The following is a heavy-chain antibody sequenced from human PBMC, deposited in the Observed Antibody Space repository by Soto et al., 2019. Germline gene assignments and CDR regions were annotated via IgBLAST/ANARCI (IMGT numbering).Heavy chain of an antibody. D-gene: IGHD6-6*01. CDR3: VKDPARSIADNWFDP. CDR2: ITGTASST. J-gene: IGHJ5*02. CDR1: GFRFSDFA. Sequence: GGSLRLSCAASGFRFSDFAMTWVRQAPGRGLEWVSAITGTASSTYYADSVKGRFTISRDNSKNTLYLQMSSLRAEDTAVYYCVKDPARSIADNWFDPWGQGTLVTVSS. V-gene: IGHV3-23*01.